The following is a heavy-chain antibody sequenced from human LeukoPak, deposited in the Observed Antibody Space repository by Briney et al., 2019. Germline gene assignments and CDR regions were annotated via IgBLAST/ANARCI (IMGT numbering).Heavy chain of an antibody. CDR3: ARQISTGEVDY. CDR2: INPNSGGT. D-gene: IGHD7-27*01. J-gene: IGHJ4*02. CDR1: GYTFTGYY. V-gene: IGHV1-2*06. Sequence: ASVKVSCKASGYTFTGYYIHWVRQAPGQGLEWMGRINPNSGGTNYAQKFQGRVTMTRDTSINTAYMELSRLSSDDTAVYYCARQISTGEVDYWGQGTLVTVSS.